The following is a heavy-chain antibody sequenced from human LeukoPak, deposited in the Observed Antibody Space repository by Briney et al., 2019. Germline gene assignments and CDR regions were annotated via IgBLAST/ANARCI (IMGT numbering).Heavy chain of an antibody. CDR1: GFTFSSYG. Sequence: GGSLRLSCAASGFTFSSYGMHWVRQAPGKGLEWVAVIWSDGSNKYYADSVEGRFTISRDNSKNTLYVQMNSLRAEDTAVYYCARDMTYYYGMDVWGQGTTVTVSS. CDR3: ARDMTYYYGMDV. J-gene: IGHJ6*02. D-gene: IGHD3-16*01. CDR2: IWSDGSNK. V-gene: IGHV3-33*01.